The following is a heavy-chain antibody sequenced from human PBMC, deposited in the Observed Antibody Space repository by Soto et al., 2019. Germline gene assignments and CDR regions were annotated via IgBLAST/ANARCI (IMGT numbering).Heavy chain of an antibody. V-gene: IGHV3-74*01. D-gene: IGHD2-21*01. J-gene: IGHJ6*04. CDR3: ARGGRLAYHVDV. CDR2: LNSGGTTT. CDR1: EFTFSDHW. Sequence: EVQLVESGGGLIQPGGSLRLSCAASEFTFSDHWMHWVRQAPGEGLVWVARLNSGGTTTNYAASVKGRFTISRDNAKNMVYLQMNSLRVDDTAVYFCARGGRLAYHVDVWGKGTTVTVAS.